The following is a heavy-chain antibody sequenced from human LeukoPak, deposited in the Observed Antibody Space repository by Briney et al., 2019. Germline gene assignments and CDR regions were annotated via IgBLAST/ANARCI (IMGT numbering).Heavy chain of an antibody. CDR2: IYYSAST. CDR1: GGSIISGNW. V-gene: IGHV4-4*02. Sequence: SGTLSLTCAVSGGSIISGNWWRWVPQPPGKGLEWIGYIYYSASTNYNPPLKSRVTISVATSKNQFSLKLRSVTAADAAVYYCARWYPPQDYFDYWGQGTLVTVSS. D-gene: IGHD6-13*01. CDR3: ARWYPPQDYFDY. J-gene: IGHJ4*02.